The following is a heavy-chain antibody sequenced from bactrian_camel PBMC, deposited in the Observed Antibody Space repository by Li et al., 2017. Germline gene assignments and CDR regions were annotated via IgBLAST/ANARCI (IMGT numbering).Heavy chain of an antibody. CDR1: GFTFSNYW. V-gene: IGHV3S1*01. CDR3: ARDPIGMGWALGY. J-gene: IGHJ6*01. Sequence: HVQLVESGGGLVQPGGSLRLSCAASGFTFSNYWMYWVRQAPGKGLEWVSTINSGGGTTYYADSVKGRFTISRDNAKNTVYLQMNSLKPEDTAVYYCARDPIGMGWALGYWGQGTQVTVS. D-gene: IGHD5*01. CDR2: INSGGGTT.